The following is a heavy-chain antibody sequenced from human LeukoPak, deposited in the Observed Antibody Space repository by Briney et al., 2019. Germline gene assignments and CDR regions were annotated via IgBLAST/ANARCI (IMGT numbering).Heavy chain of an antibody. V-gene: IGHV3-23*01. CDR3: AKDDAWLQFED. D-gene: IGHD5-24*01. CDR1: GFTFSSHG. J-gene: IGHJ4*02. Sequence: GGTLRLSCGASGFTFSSHGMNWVRQAPGKGLEWVSYISSSGSTIYYADSVKGRFTISRDNYKSTVNLQMNSLRAEDTAVYYCAKDDAWLQFEDWGQGTLVTVSS. CDR2: ISSSGSTI.